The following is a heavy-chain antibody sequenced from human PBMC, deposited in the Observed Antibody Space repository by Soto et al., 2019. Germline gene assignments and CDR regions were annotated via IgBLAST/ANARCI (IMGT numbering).Heavy chain of an antibody. V-gene: IGHV3-7*01. CDR1: GFTFSSFW. CDR3: SRSLDS. Sequence: LRLSCAASGFTFSSFWMDWVRQAPGKGLEWVANINPDGSEKHYVDSVKGRFTISRDNAKNSLYLQMSSLTAEDSALYYCSRSLDSWGQGTRVTVPS. CDR2: INPDGSEK. J-gene: IGHJ4*02.